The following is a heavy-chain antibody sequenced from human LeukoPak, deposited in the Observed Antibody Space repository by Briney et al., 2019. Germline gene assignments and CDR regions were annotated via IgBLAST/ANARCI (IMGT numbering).Heavy chain of an antibody. CDR1: GFTFSSYA. D-gene: IGHD1-1*01. CDR2: ISYDGSNK. CDR3: ARQTDP. Sequence: PGGSLRLSCAASGFTFSSYAMHWVRQAPGKGLEWVAVISYDGSNKYYADSVKGRFTISRDNSKNTLYLQMNSLRAEDTAVYYCARQTDPWGQGTLVTVSS. V-gene: IGHV3-30*04. J-gene: IGHJ5*02.